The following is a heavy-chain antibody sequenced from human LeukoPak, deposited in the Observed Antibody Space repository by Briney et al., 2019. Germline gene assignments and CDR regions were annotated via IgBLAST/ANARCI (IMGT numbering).Heavy chain of an antibody. V-gene: IGHV1-69*06. J-gene: IGHJ5*02. CDR3: ARGPLWFGELHPTRYNWFDP. D-gene: IGHD3-10*01. CDR2: ITPIFGTA. CDR1: GGTFSSYA. Sequence: GSSVKVSCKASGGTFSSYAISWVRQAPGQGLEWMGGITPIFGTANYAQKFQGRVTITADKSTSTAYMELSSLRSEDTAVYYCARGPLWFGELHPTRYNWFDPWGQGTLVTVSS.